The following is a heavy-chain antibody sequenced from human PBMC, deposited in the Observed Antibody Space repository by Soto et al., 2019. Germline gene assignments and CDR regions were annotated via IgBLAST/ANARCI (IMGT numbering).Heavy chain of an antibody. D-gene: IGHD3-22*01. J-gene: IGHJ6*04. CDR3: AREHYHITGKRIEY. Sequence: SETLSLACTLSVCSISGDYYGSCRRQAPGKGLEWIGYVYHTGSTYHNPSLKSRGSISVDTSNNQFSLKLSSVTASETAVYFCAREHYHITGKRIEYWGKGIPVNVSS. V-gene: IGHV4-30-4*01. CDR2: VYHTGST. CDR1: VCSISGDYY.